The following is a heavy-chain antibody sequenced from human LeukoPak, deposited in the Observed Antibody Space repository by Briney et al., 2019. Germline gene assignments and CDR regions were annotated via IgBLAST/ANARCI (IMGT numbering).Heavy chain of an antibody. V-gene: IGHV3-48*02. Sequence: GGSLRLSCAASGFSFSSYSMGWVRQAPGRGLDWVSFISNTGGAKYYADSEKGRFTISRDNAHNSLYLQMNSLRDEDSALYYCARDNHGYGFDYWGQGTLVTVSS. CDR1: GFSFSSYS. J-gene: IGHJ4*02. CDR2: ISNTGGAK. D-gene: IGHD5-12*01. CDR3: ARDNHGYGFDY.